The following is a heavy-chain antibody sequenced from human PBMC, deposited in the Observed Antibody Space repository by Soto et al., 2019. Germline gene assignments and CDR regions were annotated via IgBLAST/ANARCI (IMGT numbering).Heavy chain of an antibody. V-gene: IGHV3-9*01. D-gene: IGHD2-2*01. CDR3: ATGKGYCSSTRSPGY. CDR2: ISWNSGSI. CDR1: GFTFDDYA. J-gene: IGHJ4*02. Sequence: EVQLVESGGGLVQPGRSLRLSCAASGFTFDDYAMHWVRQAPGKGLEWFSGISWNSGSIGYADSVKGRFTISRDNAKNSLYLQMNSLRAEDTALYYCATGKGYCSSTRSPGYWFQGTLVTVSS.